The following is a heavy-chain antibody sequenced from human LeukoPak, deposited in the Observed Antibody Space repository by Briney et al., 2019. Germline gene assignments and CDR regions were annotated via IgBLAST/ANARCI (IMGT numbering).Heavy chain of an antibody. V-gene: IGHV1-18*01. CDR3: ARDRVGGDLTGVSLY. D-gene: IGHD4-17*01. Sequence: ASVKVSCKASGYPFDNFGLTWVRQAPGQGLEWMGWISAYNGNTHYAQKFRGRLTLTTETSTSTAYLELRSPKSDDTAVYYCARDRVGGDLTGVSLYWGQGTLVTVSS. J-gene: IGHJ4*01. CDR2: ISAYNGNT. CDR1: GYPFDNFG.